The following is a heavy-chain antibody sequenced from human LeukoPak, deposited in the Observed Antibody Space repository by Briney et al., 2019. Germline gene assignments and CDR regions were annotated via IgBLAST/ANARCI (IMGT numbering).Heavy chain of an antibody. CDR1: GFTFRDYY. J-gene: IGHJ3*02. D-gene: IGHD6-13*01. V-gene: IGHV3-11*04. CDR2: IRSTGSST. Sequence: AGGSLRLSCAASGFTFRDYYVTWIRQAPGKGLEWVSYIRSTGSSTAYADSVKGRFTISRDNAKNSLYLQMNSLRAEDTAVYYCARDSGSWYFSAASAFDIWGQGTVVTVSS. CDR3: ARDSGSWYFSAASAFDI.